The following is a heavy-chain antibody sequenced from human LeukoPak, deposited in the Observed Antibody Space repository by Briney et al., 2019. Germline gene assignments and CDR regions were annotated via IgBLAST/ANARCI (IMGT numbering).Heavy chain of an antibody. J-gene: IGHJ4*02. CDR2: TYYRSKWYN. V-gene: IGHV6-1*01. D-gene: IGHD6-13*01. Sequence: SQTLSLTCALSGDSDSRNIAAWNWARQSPTSGLGWLGRTYYRSKWYNDYAVSVKGRIAINPDTSNNHFSLQLNSLTPQDTAVYYCARAKGRSPLFENWGQGTLGSVSS. CDR1: GDSDSRNIAA. CDR3: ARAKGRSPLFEN.